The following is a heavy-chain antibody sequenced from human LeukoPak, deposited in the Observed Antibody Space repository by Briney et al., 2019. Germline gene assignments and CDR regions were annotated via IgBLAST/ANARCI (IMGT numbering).Heavy chain of an antibody. V-gene: IGHV3-53*01. D-gene: IGHD3-22*01. J-gene: IGHJ4*02. Sequence: GGSLRLSCAASGFTVSSSYMSWVRQAPGKGLEWVSVIYSGDSTYYADSVKGRFTISRDNSKNTLYLQMDSLRAEDTAVYYCAKHRFESGGYHSTDWGQGTLVTVSS. CDR1: GFTVSSSY. CDR3: AKHRFESGGYHSTD. CDR2: IYSGDST.